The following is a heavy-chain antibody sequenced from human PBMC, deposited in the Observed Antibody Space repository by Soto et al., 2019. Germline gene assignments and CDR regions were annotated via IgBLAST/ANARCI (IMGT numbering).Heavy chain of an antibody. V-gene: IGHV4-4*02. CDR1: GDSVSSRFW. CDR3: ARYDAASGTYYFDY. Sequence: PSETLSLTYAVSGDSVSSRFWWSWVRQSPGKGLEWIGEIYHSGSANHNPSLKSRVTMSVDNSKNQFSLKLNSVTAADTAVYYCARYDAASGTYYFDYWGQGTLVTVSS. D-gene: IGHD6-13*01. J-gene: IGHJ4*02. CDR2: IYHSGSA.